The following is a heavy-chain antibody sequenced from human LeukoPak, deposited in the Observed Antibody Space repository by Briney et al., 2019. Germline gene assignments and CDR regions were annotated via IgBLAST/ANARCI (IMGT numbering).Heavy chain of an antibody. CDR2: IWFDGSNK. CDR3: ARDRETYGANSPFDY. Sequence: PGGSLRLSCAASGFTFSRYGMHWVRQAPGKGLEWVAVIWFDGSNKYYADFVKGRFTISRDNSKNTLFLQINSLRAEDTAMYYCARDRETYGANSPFDYWGRGTLVTVSS. J-gene: IGHJ4*02. CDR1: GFTFSRYG. D-gene: IGHD4-23*01. V-gene: IGHV3-33*01.